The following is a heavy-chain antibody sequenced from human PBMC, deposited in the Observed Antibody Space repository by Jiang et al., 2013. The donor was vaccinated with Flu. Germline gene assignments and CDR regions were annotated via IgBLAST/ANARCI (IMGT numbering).Heavy chain of an antibody. D-gene: IGHD3-22*01. V-gene: IGHV3-11*01. CDR1: GFTFSDYY. Sequence: VQLLESGGGLVKPGGSLRLSCAASGFTFSDYYMTWIRQAPGKGLEWVSYISSSGSTIYYADSVKGRFTISRDNSKNTLYLQMNSLRAEDTAVYYCAKAAPLYDSSGYPFDYWGQGTLVTVSS. CDR3: AKAAPLYDSSGYPFDY. CDR2: ISSSGSTI. J-gene: IGHJ4*02.